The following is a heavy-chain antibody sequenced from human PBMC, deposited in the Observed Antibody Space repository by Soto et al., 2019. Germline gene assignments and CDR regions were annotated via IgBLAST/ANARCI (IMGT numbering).Heavy chain of an antibody. Sequence: QVQLVESGGGVVQPGRSLRLSCAASGFTFSSYAMHWVRQAPGKGLEWVAVISYDGSNKYYADSVKCRFTISRDNSKNTLYLQMNSLRAEDTAVYYCARDIGTYYDFWDGMDVWGQGTTVTVSS. CDR2: ISYDGSNK. CDR3: ARDIGTYYDFWDGMDV. J-gene: IGHJ6*02. V-gene: IGHV3-30-3*01. D-gene: IGHD3-3*01. CDR1: GFTFSSYA.